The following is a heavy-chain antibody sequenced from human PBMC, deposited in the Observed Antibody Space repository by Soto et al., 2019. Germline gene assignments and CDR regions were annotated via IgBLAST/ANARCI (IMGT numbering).Heavy chain of an antibody. V-gene: IGHV4-30-4*01. Sequence: SETLSLTCTVSGGSISSGDYYWSWIRQPPGKGLEWIGYIYNSGSAYYNPSLKSRVTISVDTSKNQFSLKLSSVTAADTAMFYCARASNYTWFDPWGQGTLVTVSS. J-gene: IGHJ5*02. CDR2: IYNSGSA. CDR3: ARASNYTWFDP. D-gene: IGHD4-4*01. CDR1: GGSISSGDYY.